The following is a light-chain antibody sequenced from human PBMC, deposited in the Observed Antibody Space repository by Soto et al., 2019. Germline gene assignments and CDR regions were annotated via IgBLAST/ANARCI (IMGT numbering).Light chain of an antibody. J-gene: IGKJ1*01. Sequence: DIQMTQSPSTLSASVEDRVTITCRASQSISIWLAWYQQKPGKAPKLLIYKASSLESGVPSRFNGSGSGTEFTLTISSLQPADFATYYCQQYNSYSPTFGQGTKVEIK. CDR1: QSISIW. CDR2: KAS. V-gene: IGKV1-5*03. CDR3: QQYNSYSPT.